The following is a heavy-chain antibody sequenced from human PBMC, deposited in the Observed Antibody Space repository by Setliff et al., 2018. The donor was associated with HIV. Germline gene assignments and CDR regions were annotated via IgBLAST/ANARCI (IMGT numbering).Heavy chain of an antibody. V-gene: IGHV3-15*01. Sequence: PGGSLRLSCAASAFTFSNAWMSWVRQAPGKGLEWVGRIKSKTDGGTKDYAAPVKGRFTISSDDSKNTLYLQMNSLKIEDTAVYYCTTRAVPSRWGELQFLERYYYSMDVWGKGTTVTVSS. CDR2: IKSKTDGGTK. CDR3: TTRAVPSRWGELQFLERYYYSMDV. D-gene: IGHD3-3*01. J-gene: IGHJ6*03. CDR1: AFTFSNAW.